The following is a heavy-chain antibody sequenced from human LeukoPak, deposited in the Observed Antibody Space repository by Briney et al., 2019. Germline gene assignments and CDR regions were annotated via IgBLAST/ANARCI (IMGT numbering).Heavy chain of an antibody. CDR3: ARPSETNCDSGMGY. CDR2: IYSCDSDA. CDR1: GYSFSTYW. V-gene: IGHV5-51*01. D-gene: IGHD3-9*01. Sequence: GESLKISCKASGYSFSTYWISWLRQMPGEGLQWRGIIYSCDSDASYSPSFRSQVTISADTSISTASLHRSTLTASDTARYYCARPSETNCDSGMGYWGQGTLVTVSS. J-gene: IGHJ4*02.